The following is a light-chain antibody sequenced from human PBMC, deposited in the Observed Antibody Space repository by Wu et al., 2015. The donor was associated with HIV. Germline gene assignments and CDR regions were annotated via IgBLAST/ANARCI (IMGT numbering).Light chain of an antibody. Sequence: EIVLTQSPATLSLSPGETATLSCRASHSITTFLAWYQQKPGQAPRLLIYHASNRATGIPARFSGSGSGTDFTLTISSLESEDFALYYCQQRSAWPLTFGGGTKVEL. CDR3: QQRSAWPLT. J-gene: IGKJ4*01. V-gene: IGKV3-11*01. CDR1: HSITTF. CDR2: HAS.